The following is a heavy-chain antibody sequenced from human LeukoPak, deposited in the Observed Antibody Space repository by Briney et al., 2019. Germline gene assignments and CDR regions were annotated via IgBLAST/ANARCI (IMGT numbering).Heavy chain of an antibody. CDR2: IYYSGST. CDR3: ARVLRNFGNAFDI. V-gene: IGHV4-30-4*08. Sequence: SETLSPTCTVSGGSISSGDYYWSWIRQPPGKGLEWIGYIYYSGSTYYNPSLKSRVTISVDTSKNQFSLKLSSVTAADTAVYYCARVLRNFGNAFDIWGQGTMVTVSS. D-gene: IGHD3-16*01. J-gene: IGHJ3*02. CDR1: GGSISSGDYY.